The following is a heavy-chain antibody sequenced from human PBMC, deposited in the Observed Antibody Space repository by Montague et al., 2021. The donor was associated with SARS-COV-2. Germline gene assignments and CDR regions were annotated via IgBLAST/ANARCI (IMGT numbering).Heavy chain of an antibody. Sequence: SETLSLTCTVSGGSISSSNYYWGWIRQPPGKGLEWIGSIYYSGSTYYNPSLKSRVTISVDTSKNQFSLKLSSVTAADTAVYYCARLPIAVAGLLKNYYYGMDVWGQGTTVTVSS. J-gene: IGHJ6*02. CDR3: ARLPIAVAGLLKNYYYGMDV. CDR1: GGSISSSNYY. D-gene: IGHD6-19*01. CDR2: IYYSGST. V-gene: IGHV4-39*01.